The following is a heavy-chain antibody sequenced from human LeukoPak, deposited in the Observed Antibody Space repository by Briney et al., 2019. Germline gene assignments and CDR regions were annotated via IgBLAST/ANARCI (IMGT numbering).Heavy chain of an antibody. CDR3: ARAQVQNYYMDV. CDR2: ISSSSSYI. V-gene: IGHV3-21*01. J-gene: IGHJ6*03. Sequence: KPGGSLSLSCGASGFTFSSYSMNWVRQAPGKGLEWVSSISSSSSYIYYADSVKGRFTISRDNAKNSLYLQINSLRAEDTAVYYCARAQVQNYYMDVWGKGTTVTVSS. CDR1: GFTFSSYS.